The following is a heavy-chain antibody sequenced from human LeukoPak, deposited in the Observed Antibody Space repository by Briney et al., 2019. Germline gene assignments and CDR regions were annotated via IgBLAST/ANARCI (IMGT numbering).Heavy chain of an antibody. J-gene: IGHJ4*02. D-gene: IGHD6-19*01. Sequence: GGSLRLSCAGSGFTFSSYAMSWVRQAPGKGLEWVSAISGSGGSTYYADSVKGRFTISRDNSKNTLYLQMNSLRAEDTAVYYCAKAWERVAVLWYFDYWGQGTLVTVSS. CDR3: AKAWERVAVLWYFDY. V-gene: IGHV3-23*01. CDR2: ISGSGGST. CDR1: GFTFSSYA.